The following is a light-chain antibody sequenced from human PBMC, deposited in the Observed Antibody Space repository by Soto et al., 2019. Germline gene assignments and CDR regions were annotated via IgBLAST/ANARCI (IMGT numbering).Light chain of an antibody. CDR2: DVS. J-gene: IGLJ1*01. V-gene: IGLV2-11*01. CDR1: ASDVGGYNY. CDR3: CSYAGRYTYV. Sequence: QSALTQPRSVSGSPGQSVTISCTGTASDVGGYNYVSWYQQPPGKAPKLLIYDVSKRPSGVPDRFSGSKSDNTASLTISGLQAEDEADYYCCSYAGRYTYVFGTGTKVTVL.